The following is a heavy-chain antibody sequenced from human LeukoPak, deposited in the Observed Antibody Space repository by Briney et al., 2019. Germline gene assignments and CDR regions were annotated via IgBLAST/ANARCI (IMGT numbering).Heavy chain of an antibody. CDR1: GGSISSSSYY. CDR2: IYYSGST. Sequence: KSSETLSLTCTVSGGSISSSSYYWGWIRQPPGKGLEWIGSIYYSGSTYYNPSLKSRVTISVDTSKNQFSLKLSSVTAADTAVYYCARDSSSPNWGQGTLVTVSS. CDR3: ARDSSSPN. V-gene: IGHV4-39*07. J-gene: IGHJ4*02. D-gene: IGHD6-13*01.